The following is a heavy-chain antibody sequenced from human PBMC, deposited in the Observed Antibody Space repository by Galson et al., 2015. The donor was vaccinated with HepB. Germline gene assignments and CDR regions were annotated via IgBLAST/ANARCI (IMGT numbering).Heavy chain of an antibody. CDR2: ISGSGGST. CDR3: AKAARGLVGVGRFYYFDY. Sequence: SLRLSCAASGFTFSIYAMTWVRQAPGKGLEWVSAISGSGGSTYYADSVKGRFTISRDISKNTLFLQMNSLRAEDTAVYYCAKAARGLVGVGRFYYFDYWGQGTLVIVS. J-gene: IGHJ4*02. V-gene: IGHV3-23*01. D-gene: IGHD3-3*01. CDR1: GFTFSIYA.